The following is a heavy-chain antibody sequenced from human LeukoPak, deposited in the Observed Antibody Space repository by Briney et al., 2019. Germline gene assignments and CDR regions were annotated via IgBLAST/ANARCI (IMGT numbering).Heavy chain of an antibody. J-gene: IGHJ4*02. CDR1: GFTFSSYS. V-gene: IGHV3-21*01. CDR2: ISSSSSYI. D-gene: IGHD3-10*01. Sequence: GGSLRLSCAASGFTFSSYSMNWLRQAPGKGLEWVSSISSSSSYIYYVDSVKGQFTISRDNAKNSLYLQMNSLRAEDTAVYYCARGAGAEYYFDYWGQGTLVTVSS. CDR3: ARGAGAEYYFDY.